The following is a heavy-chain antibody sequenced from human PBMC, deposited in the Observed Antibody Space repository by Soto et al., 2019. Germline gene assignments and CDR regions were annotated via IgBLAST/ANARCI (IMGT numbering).Heavy chain of an antibody. CDR1: GYAFTAYH. V-gene: IGHV1-2*04. D-gene: IGHD6-25*01. CDR2: LNRNSGGT. CDR3: ARDLSIAAQYNYYNYNGMDV. J-gene: IGHJ6*04. Sequence: SMKIYCKPSGYAFTAYHMDRVRQTPEQGLAGTGCLNRNSGGTNYAQKFQGWVTMTRDTSVSTAYMELSRASDGETAVYCWARDLSIAAQYNYYNYNGMDVWGKGITVTVSS.